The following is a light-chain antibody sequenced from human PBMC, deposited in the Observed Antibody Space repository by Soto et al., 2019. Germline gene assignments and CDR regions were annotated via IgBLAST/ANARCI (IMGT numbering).Light chain of an antibody. Sequence: DIQMTQSPSSLSASVGDRVTITCRASQGINFYLAWYQQKPGKAPKLLIHSASTLQSGVPSRFAGSRSGTDFTLTIHSLQPEDVATYFCQQSESAPLTFGGGTKVEIK. CDR1: QGINFY. CDR2: SAS. V-gene: IGKV1-27*01. CDR3: QQSESAPLT. J-gene: IGKJ4*01.